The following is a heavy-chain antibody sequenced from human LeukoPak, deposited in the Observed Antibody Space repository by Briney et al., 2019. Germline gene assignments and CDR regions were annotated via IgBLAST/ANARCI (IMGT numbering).Heavy chain of an antibody. Sequence: GASVKVSCKASGYTFTGYYMHWVRQAPGEGLEWMGWINPNSGGTNYAQKFQGRVTMTRDTSISTAYMELSRLRSDDTAVYYCATDFGHPLRYYDFLRAWFDPWGQGTLVTVSS. CDR3: ATDFGHPLRYYDFLRAWFDP. J-gene: IGHJ5*02. V-gene: IGHV1-2*02. D-gene: IGHD3-3*01. CDR2: INPNSGGT. CDR1: GYTFTGYY.